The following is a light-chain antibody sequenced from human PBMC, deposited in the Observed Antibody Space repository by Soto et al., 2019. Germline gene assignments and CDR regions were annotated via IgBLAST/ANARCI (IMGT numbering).Light chain of an antibody. J-gene: IGKJ1*01. CDR2: AAS. V-gene: IGKV1-39*01. Sequence: DIQMTQSPSSLTASVGDRVTITCRASQTISTYLNWYQHKPGKNPKLLIYAASSLQSGVPSRFSGSGSGTDFTLTISRLQPEDFASYYCHQSYGTPWTFGQGTKVEIK. CDR1: QTISTY. CDR3: HQSYGTPWT.